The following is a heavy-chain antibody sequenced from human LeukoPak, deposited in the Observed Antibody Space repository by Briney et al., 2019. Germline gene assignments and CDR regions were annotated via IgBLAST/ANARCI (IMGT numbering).Heavy chain of an antibody. CDR3: ASAIRAARTYYFDY. CDR2: INPNSGGT. CDR1: GYTFTGYY. Sequence: ASVKVSFKASGYTFTGYYMHWVRQAPGQGLEWMGWINPNSGGTNYAQKFQGRVTMTRDTSISTAYMELSRLRSDDTAVYYCASAIRAARTYYFDYWGQGTLVTVSS. D-gene: IGHD6-6*01. J-gene: IGHJ4*02. V-gene: IGHV1-2*02.